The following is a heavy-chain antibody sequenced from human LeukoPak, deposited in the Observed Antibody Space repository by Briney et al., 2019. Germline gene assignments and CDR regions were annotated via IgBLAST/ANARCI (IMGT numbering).Heavy chain of an antibody. CDR1: DYSISSDYY. Sequence: SETLSLTCTVSDYSISSDYYWGWIRQPPGKGLEWIGSIFHSGSSYYKMSLKSRVTISVDTSKNQFSLKLSSLTAADTAVYYCARGGSRYQLLNWFDPWGQGTLVTVSS. CDR3: ARGGSRYQLLNWFDP. CDR2: IFHSGSS. D-gene: IGHD2-2*01. V-gene: IGHV4-38-2*02. J-gene: IGHJ5*02.